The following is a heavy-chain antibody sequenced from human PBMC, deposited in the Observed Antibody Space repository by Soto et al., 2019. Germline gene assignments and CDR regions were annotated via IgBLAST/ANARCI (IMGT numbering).Heavy chain of an antibody. J-gene: IGHJ5*02. Sequence: ASVKVSCKASGGTFSSYAISWVRQAPGQGLEWMGGIIPIFGTANYAQKFQGRVTITADESTSTAYMELSSLRSEDTAVYYCATEGYSSSWYQGYNWFDPWGQGTLVTVSS. CDR2: IIPIFGTA. CDR3: ATEGYSSSWYQGYNWFDP. CDR1: GGTFSSYA. D-gene: IGHD6-13*01. V-gene: IGHV1-69*13.